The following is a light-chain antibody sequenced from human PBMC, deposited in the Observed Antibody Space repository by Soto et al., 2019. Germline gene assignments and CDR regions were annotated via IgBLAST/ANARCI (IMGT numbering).Light chain of an antibody. Sequence: DIQMTQSPSSLSASVGDRVTITCRASQSISTYLNWYQQKPGKAPKLLILVASTLPSGVPSRFSGSGSGTDFTLTIGSIQPEDFATYYCQQSYSNTQTFGQGTKVDIK. CDR1: QSISTY. J-gene: IGKJ1*01. CDR2: VAS. CDR3: QQSYSNTQT. V-gene: IGKV1-39*01.